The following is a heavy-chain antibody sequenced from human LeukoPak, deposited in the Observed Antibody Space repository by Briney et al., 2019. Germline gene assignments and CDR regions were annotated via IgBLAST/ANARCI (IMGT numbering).Heavy chain of an antibody. V-gene: IGHV4-4*02. CDR2: IYHSGST. J-gene: IGHJ3*02. Sequence: SGTLSLTFAGSCVSLSSSNRESWVRQPPGKGLEWIGEIYHSGSTDNNPSLKSRVTISVDKSKNQFSLKLSAVTAAYTAVYYCARHPPSSAGAYDIWGQGTMVTVSS. CDR1: CVSLSSSNR. D-gene: IGHD3-10*01. CDR3: ARHPPSSAGAYDI.